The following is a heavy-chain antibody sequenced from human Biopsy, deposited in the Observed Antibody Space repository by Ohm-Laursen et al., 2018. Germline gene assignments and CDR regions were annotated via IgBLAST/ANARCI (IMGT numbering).Heavy chain of an antibody. CDR3: ARGEGSSWFDP. CDR1: GDSFTSYA. Sequence: ASVKVPCKASGDSFTSYAIGWVRQAPGQGLEWMGGIIPIPNVATYAQKFQGRITITADESTSTAYMELSSLTSDDPAVYFCARGEGSSWFDPWGHGTLVTVSS. CDR2: IIPIPNVA. J-gene: IGHJ5*02. V-gene: IGHV1-69*10. D-gene: IGHD1-26*01.